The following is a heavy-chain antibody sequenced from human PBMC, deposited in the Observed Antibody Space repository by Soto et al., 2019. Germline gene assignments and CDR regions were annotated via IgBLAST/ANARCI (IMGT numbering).Heavy chain of an antibody. V-gene: IGHV3-48*01. CDR3: ASETDYDYIWGSYRYTDY. CDR2: ISSSSSTI. J-gene: IGHJ4*02. D-gene: IGHD3-16*02. CDR1: GFTFSSYS. Sequence: EVQLVESGGGLVQPGGSLRLSCAASGFTFSSYSMNWVRQAPGKGLEWVSYISSSSSTIYYADSVKGRFTISRDNAKNSLYLQMNSLRAQDTAVYYCASETDYDYIWGSYRYTDYWGQGTLVTVSS.